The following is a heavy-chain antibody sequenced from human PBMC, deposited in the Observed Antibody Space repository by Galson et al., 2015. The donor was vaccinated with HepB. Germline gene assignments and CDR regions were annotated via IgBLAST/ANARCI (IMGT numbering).Heavy chain of an antibody. CDR2: INDDGSQK. Sequence: SLRLSCAASRPIFNNNWMDWVRQAPGKGLQWVANINDDGSQKYYVDSVKGRFTISRDNARNSVYLQMSSLRAEDTAIYYCARDVAIQGVSAFEMWGQGTLVTVSS. J-gene: IGHJ3*02. CDR1: RPIFNNNW. D-gene: IGHD3-10*01. CDR3: ARDVAIQGVSAFEM. V-gene: IGHV3-7*01.